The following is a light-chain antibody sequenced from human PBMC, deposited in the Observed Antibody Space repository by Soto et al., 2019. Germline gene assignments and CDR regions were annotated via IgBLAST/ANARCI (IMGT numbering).Light chain of an antibody. CDR2: EVS. CDR1: SSDVGSYNL. V-gene: IGLV2-23*02. Sequence: QSVLTQPASVSGSPGQSITISCTGTSSDVGSYNLVSWYQQHPGKAPKLMIYEVSKRPSGVTNRYSGSKSGNTASLTISGLQAEDEADYYCCSYAGSSTFAWVFGGGTKVTVL. CDR3: CSYAGSSTFAWV. J-gene: IGLJ3*02.